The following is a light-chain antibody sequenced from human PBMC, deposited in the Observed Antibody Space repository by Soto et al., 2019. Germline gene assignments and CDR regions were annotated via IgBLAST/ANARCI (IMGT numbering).Light chain of an antibody. CDR2: SNN. V-gene: IGLV1-47*02. J-gene: IGLJ3*02. CDR1: SSNIGSNY. CDR3: AAWDKSLSGLWV. Sequence: QSVLTQPPSASGTPGQRVTISCSGSSSNIGSNYVYWYQQLPGTAPKLLIYSNNQRPSGVLDRFSGFKSGTSASLAISGLRSEDEANYYCAAWDKSLSGLWVLVGGTKVTVL.